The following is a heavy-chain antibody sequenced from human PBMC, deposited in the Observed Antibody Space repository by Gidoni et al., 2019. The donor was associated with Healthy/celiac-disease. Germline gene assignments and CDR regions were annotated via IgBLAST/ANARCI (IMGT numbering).Heavy chain of an antibody. J-gene: IGHJ4*02. CDR3: ARSEGPYFDY. Sequence: QVQLQESGPGLVKPSETLSLTCTVSGGSISSYYWSWIRQPPGKGLEWIGYIYYSGSTNYNPSLKSRVTISVDTSKNQFSLKLSSVTAADTAVYYCARSEGPYFDYWGQGTLVTVSS. CDR2: IYYSGST. V-gene: IGHV4-59*01. CDR1: GGSISSYY.